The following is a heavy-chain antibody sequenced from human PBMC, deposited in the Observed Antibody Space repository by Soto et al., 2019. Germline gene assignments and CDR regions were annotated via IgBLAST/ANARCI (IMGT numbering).Heavy chain of an antibody. CDR3: AKRGYCSSTSCRYYYYYYGMDV. V-gene: IGHV3-23*01. CDR2: ISGSGGST. Sequence: EVQLLESGGGLVQPGGSLRLSCAASGFTFSSYAMSWVRQAPGKGLEWVSAISGSGGSTYYADSVKGRFTISRDNSKNSLYLQMNSLRAEDTAVYYCAKRGYCSSTSCRYYYYYYGMDVWGQGTTVTVSS. J-gene: IGHJ6*02. CDR1: GFTFSSYA. D-gene: IGHD2-2*01.